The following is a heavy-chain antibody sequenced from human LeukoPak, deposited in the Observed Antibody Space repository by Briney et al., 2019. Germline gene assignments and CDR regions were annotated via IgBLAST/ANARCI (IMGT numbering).Heavy chain of an antibody. J-gene: IGHJ4*02. Sequence: SETLSLTCTVSGGSISNYYWSWVRQPPGKGLEWIAYIFDRGRTNYNPSLKSRVTISVDASKKQFSLRLSSVTAADTAMYYCARGFKYCSGGSCYPIPDYWGQGTLVTVSS. D-gene: IGHD2-15*01. CDR1: GGSISNYY. CDR2: IFDRGRT. V-gene: IGHV4-59*01. CDR3: ARGFKYCSGGSCYPIPDY.